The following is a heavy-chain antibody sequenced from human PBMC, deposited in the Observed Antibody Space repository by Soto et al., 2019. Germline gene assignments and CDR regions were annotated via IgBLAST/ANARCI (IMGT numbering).Heavy chain of an antibody. CDR3: AKGGHDYSNYVGWFDP. Sequence: XRLSCSGSGFTFSSYAMSWFRQAPGKGLEWVPAISGSGGSTYYADSVKGRFTISRDNSKNTLYLQMNSLRADDTAVYYCAKGGHDYSNYVGWFDPWGQGTLVTVSS. D-gene: IGHD4-4*01. CDR1: GFTFSSYA. V-gene: IGHV3-23*01. J-gene: IGHJ5*02. CDR2: ISGSGGST.